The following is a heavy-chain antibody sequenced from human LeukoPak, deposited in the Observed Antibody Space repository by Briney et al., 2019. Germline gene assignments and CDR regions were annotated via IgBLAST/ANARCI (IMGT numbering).Heavy chain of an antibody. CDR2: IYYSGST. J-gene: IGHJ4*02. D-gene: IGHD3-22*01. CDR1: GGSISSGDYY. CDR3: ARVGYYYDSSGYYTYFDY. Sequence: SETLSLTCTVSGGSISSGDYYWSWIRQPPGKGLGWFGYIYYSGSTYYNPSLKSRVTISVDTSKNQFSLKLSSVTAADTAVYYCARVGYYYDSSGYYTYFDYWGQGTLVTVSS. V-gene: IGHV4-30-4*08.